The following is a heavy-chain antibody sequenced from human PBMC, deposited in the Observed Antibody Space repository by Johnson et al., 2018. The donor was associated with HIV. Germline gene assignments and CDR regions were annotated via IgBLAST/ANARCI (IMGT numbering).Heavy chain of an antibody. CDR1: GFTVSSNY. D-gene: IGHD6-6*01. CDR2: IYSGGST. V-gene: IGHV3-66*01. CDR3: AKAQQLVPGGDAFDI. Sequence: EVQLVESGGGLVQPGGSLRLSCAASGFTVSSNYMSWVRQAPGKGLEWVPVIYSGGSTYYADSVKGRFTIPRDNSKNTVYLEMNSLRAEDTAVYYCAKAQQLVPGGDAFDIWGQGTMVTVSS. J-gene: IGHJ3*02.